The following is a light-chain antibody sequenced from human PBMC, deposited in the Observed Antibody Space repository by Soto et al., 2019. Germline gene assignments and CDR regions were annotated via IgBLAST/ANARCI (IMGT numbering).Light chain of an antibody. CDR2: RSN. J-gene: IGLJ2*01. CDR1: SSNIGSNY. V-gene: IGLV1-47*01. Sequence: QSVLTQPPSASGTPGRRVTISCSGSSSNIGSNYVYWYQQLPGTAPKLLIYRSNQRPSGVPDRFSGSKSGTSASLAISGLRSEDEADYYCAAWDDSLSVVFGGGTKVTVL. CDR3: AAWDDSLSVV.